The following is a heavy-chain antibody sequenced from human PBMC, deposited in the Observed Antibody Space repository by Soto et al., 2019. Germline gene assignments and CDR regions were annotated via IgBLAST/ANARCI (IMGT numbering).Heavy chain of an antibody. J-gene: IGHJ6*02. CDR2: IIPIFGTA. V-gene: IGHV1-69*01. Sequence: QVQLVQSGAEVKKPGSSVKVSCKASGGTFSSYAISWVRQAPGQGLEWMGGIIPIFGTANYAQKFQGRVTVTADESTSTAYMELSSLRSEDTAVYYCARWNRGYADGRHYYYYGMDVWGQGTTVTVSS. CDR3: ARWNRGYADGRHYYYYGMDV. CDR1: GGTFSSYA. D-gene: IGHD2-15*01.